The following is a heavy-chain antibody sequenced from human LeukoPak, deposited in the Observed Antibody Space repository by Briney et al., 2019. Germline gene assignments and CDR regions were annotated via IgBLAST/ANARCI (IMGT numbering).Heavy chain of an antibody. J-gene: IGHJ4*02. D-gene: IGHD4-17*01. CDR2: IIPIFGTA. Sequence: ASVKVSCKASGGTFSSYAISWVRQAPGQGLEWMGGIIPIFGTANYAQKFQGRVTITADESTSTAYMELSSLRSEDTAVYYCARPSSFDYGGDYFDYWGQGTLVTVSS. CDR1: GGTFSSYA. V-gene: IGHV1-69*13. CDR3: ARPSSFDYGGDYFDY.